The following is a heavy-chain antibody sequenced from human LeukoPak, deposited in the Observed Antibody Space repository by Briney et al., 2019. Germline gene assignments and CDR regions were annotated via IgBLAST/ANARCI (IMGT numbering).Heavy chain of an antibody. Sequence: SAKVSCKASRYTVTSYDMKCVREASGHGLQWMGWIDLNSGGTNYAQKFQGRVTMTRDTSISTAYMELSRLRSDDTAVYYCARGRDRYCGGDCYLGYFDDWGQRTLVTV. CDR2: IDLNSGGT. D-gene: IGHD2-21*02. J-gene: IGHJ4*02. CDR3: ARGRDRYCGGDCYLGYFDD. V-gene: IGHV1-2*02. CDR1: RYTVTSYD.